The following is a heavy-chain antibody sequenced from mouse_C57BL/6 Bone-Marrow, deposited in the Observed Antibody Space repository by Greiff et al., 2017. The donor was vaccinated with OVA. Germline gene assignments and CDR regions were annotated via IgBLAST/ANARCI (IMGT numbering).Heavy chain of an antibody. Sequence: EVQRVESGGGLVKPGGSLKLSCAASGFTFSDYGMHWVRQAPEKGLEWVAYISSGSSTIYYADTLKGRFTISRDNAKNTLFVQMTSLRSEDTAMYYCARPVVPEDWFAYWGQGTLVTVSA. J-gene: IGHJ3*01. CDR3: ARPVVPEDWFAY. V-gene: IGHV5-17*01. CDR1: GFTFSDYG. CDR2: ISSGSSTI. D-gene: IGHD1-1*01.